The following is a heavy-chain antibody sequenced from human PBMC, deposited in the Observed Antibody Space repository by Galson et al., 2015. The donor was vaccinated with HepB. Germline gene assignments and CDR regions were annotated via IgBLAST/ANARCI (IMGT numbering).Heavy chain of an antibody. CDR2: IWYDGSNK. J-gene: IGHJ6*02. Sequence: SLRLSCAASGFTFSSYGMHWVRQAPGKGLEWVAVIWYDGSNKYYADSVKGRFTISRDNSKNTLYLQMNSLRAEDTAVYYCARDQPRMATPHWGVWGVMDVWGQGTTVTVSS. V-gene: IGHV3-33*01. CDR3: ARDQPRMATPHWGVWGVMDV. CDR1: GFTFSSYG. D-gene: IGHD5-24*01.